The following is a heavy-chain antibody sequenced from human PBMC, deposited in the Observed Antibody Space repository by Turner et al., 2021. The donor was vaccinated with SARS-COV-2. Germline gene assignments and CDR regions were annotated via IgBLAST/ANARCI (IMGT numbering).Heavy chain of an antibody. Sequence: QLQLQESGPGLVKPSETLSLTCTVSGGSISSSTYYWGWIRQPPGKGLEWIGIIYYSGSTYYHPSLKSRVTISVDTSKNQFSLKLSSVTAADTAVYYCARLMDTAMDYYCMDVWGQGTTVTVSS. D-gene: IGHD5-18*01. CDR1: GGSISSSTYY. CDR2: IYYSGST. J-gene: IGHJ6*02. CDR3: ARLMDTAMDYYCMDV. V-gene: IGHV4-39*01.